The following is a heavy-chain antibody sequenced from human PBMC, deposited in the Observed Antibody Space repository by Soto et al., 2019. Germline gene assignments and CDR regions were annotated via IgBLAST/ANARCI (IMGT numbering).Heavy chain of an antibody. CDR2: ISGSGGST. CDR3: AKGKGGSTYYFDC. V-gene: IGHV3-23*01. J-gene: IGHJ4*02. D-gene: IGHD1-26*01. Sequence: GGSLTLSCAASGFTFSRYSMNWVRQAPGKGLEWVSGISGSGGSTYYADSVKGRFTISRDASKNTLYLQMNSLRAEDTAVYYCAKGKGGSTYYFDCWGQGTLVTVSS. CDR1: GFTFSRYS.